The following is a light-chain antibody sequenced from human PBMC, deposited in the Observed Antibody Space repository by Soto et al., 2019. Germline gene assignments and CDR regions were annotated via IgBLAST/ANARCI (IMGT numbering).Light chain of an antibody. CDR2: DVS. Sequence: QSALTQPASVSGSPGQSITISCTGTSSDVGGYNYVSWYQQRPGKAPKLMIYDVSNRPSGVSNRFSGSKSGNTASLTISGLHAEDEADYYCSSYTSSSTLVVFGGGTKLTVL. CDR1: SSDVGGYNY. V-gene: IGLV2-14*01. J-gene: IGLJ2*01. CDR3: SSYTSSSTLVV.